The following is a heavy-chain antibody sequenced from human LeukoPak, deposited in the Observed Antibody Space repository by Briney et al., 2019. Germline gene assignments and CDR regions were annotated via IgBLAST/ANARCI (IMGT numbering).Heavy chain of an antibody. CDR2: ISYDGSNK. Sequence: GGSLRLSCAASGFTFDDYAMHWVRQAPGKGLEWVAVISYDGSNKYYADSVKGRFTISRDNSKNTLYLQMNSLRAEDTAVYYCAKDAGDLGWGAFDIWGQGTMVTVSS. CDR3: AKDAGDLGWGAFDI. V-gene: IGHV3-30*18. D-gene: IGHD7-27*01. CDR1: GFTFDDYA. J-gene: IGHJ3*02.